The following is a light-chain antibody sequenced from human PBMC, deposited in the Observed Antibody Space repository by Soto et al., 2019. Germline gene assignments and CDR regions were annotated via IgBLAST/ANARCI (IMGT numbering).Light chain of an antibody. CDR3: QQSHTTPPT. CDR1: QSIRSY. J-gene: IGKJ3*01. V-gene: IGKV1-39*01. Sequence: DIQMTQSPSSLSASVGDRVTITCRASQSIRSYLNWYQQKPGEAPTLLIYAASSLQTGVPSRLSGSGSGTAFTLTISSLQPEDFGTYYCQQSHTTPPTFGQGTKVDIK. CDR2: AAS.